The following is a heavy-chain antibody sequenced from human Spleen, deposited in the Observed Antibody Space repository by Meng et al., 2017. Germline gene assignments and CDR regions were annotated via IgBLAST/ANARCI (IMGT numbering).Heavy chain of an antibody. CDR2: INPNSGDT. D-gene: IGHD2-21*01. V-gene: IGHV1-2*02. Sequence: QVQLVPSGAAVKKPGASVKVSCKASGYTFTDYYMHWVRQAPGQGLEWMGWINPNSGDTNDAQNFQGRVTMTRDTSITTVYMELSRLRSDDTAVYYGARDGDRAYDGYRPKNWFDPWGQGTLVTVSS. J-gene: IGHJ5*02. CDR3: ARDGDRAYDGYRPKNWFDP. CDR1: GYTFTDYY.